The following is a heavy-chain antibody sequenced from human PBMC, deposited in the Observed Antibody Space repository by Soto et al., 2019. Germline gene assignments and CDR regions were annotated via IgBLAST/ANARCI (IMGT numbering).Heavy chain of an antibody. CDR1: GFYFNSYA. V-gene: IGHV3-23*01. Sequence: PGGSLRLSCEASGFYFNSYAMSWVRQAPGKGLEWVSHIGANGDSKYYADSVRGRFTISRDNSKNTLYLQMESLRAEDTAVYYFAGGTYLDYWGQGTLVTVSS. CDR2: IGANGDSK. D-gene: IGHD3-16*01. CDR3: AGGTYLDY. J-gene: IGHJ4*02.